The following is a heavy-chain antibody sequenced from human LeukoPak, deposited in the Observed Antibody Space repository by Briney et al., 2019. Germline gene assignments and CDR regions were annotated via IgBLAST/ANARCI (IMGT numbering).Heavy chain of an antibody. CDR1: GYTYTSYG. CDR3: ASGIAVAGRRGTFDY. Sequence: GASVMVSCKASGYTYTSYGISWVRQAPGRGLEWMGWMSTYNGNTNYAQKLQGRVSMTTDTSTSTAYMELRSLTSDDTAVYYCASGIAVAGRRGTFDYWGQGTLVTVSS. CDR2: MSTYNGNT. D-gene: IGHD6-19*01. J-gene: IGHJ4*02. V-gene: IGHV1-18*01.